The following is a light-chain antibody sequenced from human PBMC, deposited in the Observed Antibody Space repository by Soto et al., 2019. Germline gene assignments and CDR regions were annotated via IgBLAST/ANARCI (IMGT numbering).Light chain of an antibody. V-gene: IGLV2-23*01. J-gene: IGLJ2*01. CDR3: CSYAGSSTSVV. Sequence: HSALTQPASVSGSPGQSITISCTGTSSDVGSYNLVSWYQQHPGKAPKLMIYEGTKRPSGVSNRFSGSKSGNTASLTISGLQAEDEADYYCCSYAGSSTSVVFGGGTTVTVL. CDR2: EGT. CDR1: SSDVGSYNL.